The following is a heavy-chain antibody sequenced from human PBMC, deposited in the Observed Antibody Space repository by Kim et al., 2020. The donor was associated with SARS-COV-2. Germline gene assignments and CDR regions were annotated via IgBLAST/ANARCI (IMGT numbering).Heavy chain of an antibody. CDR2: ISNGGAT. Sequence: GGSLRLSCAASGFRFSDYAMSWVRQAPGKGPEWVSGISNGGATYLADSVRGRFTISRDNFNNILYLQMNSLMAEDTAIYYCEKEMGWIGTPYFDSWGQGTRDTVS. J-gene: IGHJ4*02. CDR3: EKEMGWIGTPYFDS. D-gene: IGHD1-26*01. V-gene: IGHV3-23*01. CDR1: GFRFSDYA.